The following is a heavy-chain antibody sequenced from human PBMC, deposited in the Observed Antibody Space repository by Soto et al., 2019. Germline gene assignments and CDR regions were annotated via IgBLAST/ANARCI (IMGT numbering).Heavy chain of an antibody. CDR3: ARHEQFYYYYYGMDV. Sequence: PVESLKISCKASGYIFTTYWISCFLQMPVKGLEWMGIINPGDSDIRYSPSFQGQVTISADNSISTAYLQWSSLKASDTAMYYCARHEQFYYYYYGMDVWGQGTAVTVSS. CDR2: INPGDSDI. D-gene: IGHD4-4*01. J-gene: IGHJ6*02. CDR1: GYIFTTYW. V-gene: IGHV5-51*01.